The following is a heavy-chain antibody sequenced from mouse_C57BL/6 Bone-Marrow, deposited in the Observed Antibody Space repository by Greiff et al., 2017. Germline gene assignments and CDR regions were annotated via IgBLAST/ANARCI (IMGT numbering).Heavy chain of an antibody. CDR1: GYTFTNYW. CDR3: ARWDYGSSYGAY. J-gene: IGHJ3*01. Sequence: QVHVKQSGAELVRPGTSVKMSCKASGYTFTNYWIGWAKQRPGHGLEWIGDIYPGGGYTNYNEKFKGKATLTADKSSSTAYMQFSSLTSEDSAIYYCARWDYGSSYGAYWGQGTLVTVSA. V-gene: IGHV1-63*01. D-gene: IGHD1-1*01. CDR2: IYPGGGYT.